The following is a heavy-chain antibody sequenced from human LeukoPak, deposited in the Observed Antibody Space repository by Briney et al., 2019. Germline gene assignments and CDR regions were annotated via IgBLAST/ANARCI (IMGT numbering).Heavy chain of an antibody. CDR1: GYTFTGYY. J-gene: IGHJ4*02. Sequence: ASVKVSCKASGYTFTGYYMHWGRQAPGQGLEWMGWINPNSGGTNYAQKFQGRVTMTRDTSISTAYMELSRLRSDDTAVYYCARGPDSGTYYPFDYWGQGTLVTVSS. V-gene: IGHV1-2*02. CDR3: ARGPDSGTYYPFDY. CDR2: INPNSGGT. D-gene: IGHD1-26*01.